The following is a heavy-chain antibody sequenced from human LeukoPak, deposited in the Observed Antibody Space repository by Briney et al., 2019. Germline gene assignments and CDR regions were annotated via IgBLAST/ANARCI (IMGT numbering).Heavy chain of an antibody. CDR2: LNQDGSEK. CDR3: ARAERGFDY. CDR1: GITFSNYW. D-gene: IGHD1-1*01. Sequence: PGGSLRLSCAASGITFSNYWMSWVRQAPGKGLEWVANLNQDGSEKNYADSVKGRFTISRDNARNTLYLQMNSLRAEDTAVFYCARAERGFDYWGQGTLVTVSS. V-gene: IGHV3-7*01. J-gene: IGHJ4*02.